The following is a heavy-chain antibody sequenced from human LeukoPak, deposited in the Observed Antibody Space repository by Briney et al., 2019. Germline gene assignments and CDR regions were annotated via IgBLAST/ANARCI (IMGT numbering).Heavy chain of an antibody. CDR3: ARGETSSSWSTFDY. D-gene: IGHD6-13*01. CDR2: INGDGSST. J-gene: IGHJ4*02. Sequence: PGGSLRLSCAASGFTFSNYWMHWLRQAPGKGLVWVSRINGDGSSTTYADSVKGRFTISRDSAKNTLYLQMNSLRAEDTAVYYCARGETSSSWSTFDYWGQGTLVTVSS. V-gene: IGHV3-74*01. CDR1: GFTFSNYW.